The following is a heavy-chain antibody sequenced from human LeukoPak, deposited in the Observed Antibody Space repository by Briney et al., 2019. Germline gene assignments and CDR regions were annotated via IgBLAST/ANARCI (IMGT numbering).Heavy chain of an antibody. Sequence: PGGSLRLSCAASGFTFSSYEMDWVRQAPGKGLEWVSYISSSGSTIYYADSVKGRFISSRDNTKNSLYLQMNSLRAEDTAVYYCAKKGEKVAGTLAYYFDYWGQGTLVTVSS. J-gene: IGHJ4*02. D-gene: IGHD6-19*01. V-gene: IGHV3-48*03. CDR1: GFTFSSYE. CDR3: AKKGEKVAGTLAYYFDY. CDR2: ISSSGSTI.